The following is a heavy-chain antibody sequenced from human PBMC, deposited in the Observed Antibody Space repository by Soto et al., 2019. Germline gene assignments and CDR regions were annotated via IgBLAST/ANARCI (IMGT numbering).Heavy chain of an antibody. D-gene: IGHD2-15*01. J-gene: IGHJ1*01. CDR1: GGTFSSYA. Sequence: SVKVSCKASGGTFSSYAIIWVRQAPGQGLEWMGGIIPIFGTANYAQKFQGRVTITADEPTSTAYMELSSLRSEDTAVYYCASRYCSGGSCYSGPGAEYFQHWGQGTLVTVSS. CDR2: IIPIFGTA. V-gene: IGHV1-69*13. CDR3: ASRYCSGGSCYSGPGAEYFQH.